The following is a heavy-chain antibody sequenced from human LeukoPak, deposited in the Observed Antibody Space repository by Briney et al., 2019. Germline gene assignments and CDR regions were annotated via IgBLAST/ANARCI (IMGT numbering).Heavy chain of an antibody. V-gene: IGHV3-23*01. CDR1: GFTFSSHA. J-gene: IGHJ4*02. Sequence: GGSLRLSCAASGFTFSSHALSWVRQAPGKGLEWVSSLSGSGYNTYYADSVKGRFTISRDNSKNTLYLQMNSLRAEDTAIYYCAKMQGFFDYWGQGTLVTVSS. CDR2: LSGSGYNT. CDR3: AKMQGFFDY.